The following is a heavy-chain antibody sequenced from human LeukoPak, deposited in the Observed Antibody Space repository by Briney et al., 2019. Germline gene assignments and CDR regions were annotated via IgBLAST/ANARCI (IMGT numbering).Heavy chain of an antibody. V-gene: IGHV3-53*01. J-gene: IGHJ3*02. CDR2: IYSGGTT. CDR1: GFIVSSNY. D-gene: IGHD4-17*01. Sequence: GGSLRLSCAASGFIVSSNYMSWVRRAPGKGLEWVPVIYSGGTTYYADSVKGRFTISRDNSNNTLYLQMNSLRAEDTAVYYCARGPVTRFEIWGQGTMVTVSS. CDR3: ARGPVTRFEI.